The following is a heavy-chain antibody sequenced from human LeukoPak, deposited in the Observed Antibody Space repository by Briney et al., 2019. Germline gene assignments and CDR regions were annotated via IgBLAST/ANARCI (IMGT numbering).Heavy chain of an antibody. J-gene: IGHJ3*02. CDR2: IHHSRST. CDR1: DYSISSGYY. CDR3: ASYPRRELLLRNI. V-gene: IGHV4-38-2*02. Sequence: PSETLSLACTVSDYSISSGYYWGWIRQPPGKGLGWNGSIHHSRSTYYNPSGKSRVSISVDTSKNQFSLKLSSVTAADTAVYYCASYPRRELLLRNIWGQGTMVTVSS. D-gene: IGHD3-10*01.